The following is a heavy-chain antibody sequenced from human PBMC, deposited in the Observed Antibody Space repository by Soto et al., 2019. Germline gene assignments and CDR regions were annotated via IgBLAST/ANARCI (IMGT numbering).Heavy chain of an antibody. D-gene: IGHD3-10*01. J-gene: IGHJ6*02. Sequence: SETLSLTCTVSGGSISSYYWSWIRPPPGKGLEWIGYIYYSGSTNYNPSLKSRVTISVDTSKNQFSLKLSSVTAADTAVYYCARVYYGSGSYFPYYYYGMDVWGQGTTVTVSS. CDR2: IYYSGST. CDR3: ARVYYGSGSYFPYYYYGMDV. CDR1: GGSISSYY. V-gene: IGHV4-59*01.